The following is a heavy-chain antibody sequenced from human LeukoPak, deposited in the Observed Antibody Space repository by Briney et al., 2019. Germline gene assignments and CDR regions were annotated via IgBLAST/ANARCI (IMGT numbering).Heavy chain of an antibody. CDR1: GCSFSTQS. J-gene: IGHJ4*02. CDR2: ISYTSSAI. V-gene: IGHV3-48*01. Sequence: PGGSLRLSCAASGCSFSTQSMNWVRQAPGKGLEWVSYISYTSSAIYYADSVKGRFIISRDNAKNSLSLQMNSLRAEDTAVYYCARDFGSEGWGQGTLVTVSS. D-gene: IGHD1-26*01. CDR3: ARDFGSEG.